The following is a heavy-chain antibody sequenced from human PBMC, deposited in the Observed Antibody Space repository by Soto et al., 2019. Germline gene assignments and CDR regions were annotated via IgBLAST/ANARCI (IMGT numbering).Heavy chain of an antibody. CDR1: GGSFSGYF. D-gene: IGHD2-8*01. Sequence: SETLSLTCAVYGGSFSGYFWNWIRQPPGKGLEWIGEINHSGTTNYNPSVRSRVTISVDTSKHQFSLRLSSVTAADTAVYYCARATVLMVYAMGPARWFDPWGQGTLVTVSS. CDR3: ARATVLMVYAMGPARWFDP. V-gene: IGHV4-34*01. CDR2: INHSGTT. J-gene: IGHJ5*02.